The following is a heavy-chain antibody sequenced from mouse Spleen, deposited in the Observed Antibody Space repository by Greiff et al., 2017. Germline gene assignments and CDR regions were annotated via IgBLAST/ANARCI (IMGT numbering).Heavy chain of an antibody. CDR1: GYTFTDYY. D-gene: IGHD3-3*01. CDR2: INPYNGGT. J-gene: IGHJ4*01. CDR3: ARRATMGAMDY. Sequence: VQLKESGPVLVKPGASVKMSCKASGYTFTDYYMNWVKQSHGKSLEWIGVINPYNGGTSYNQKFKGKATLTVDKSSSTAYMELNSLTSEDSAVYYCARRATMGAMDYWGQGTSVTVSS. V-gene: IGHV1-19*01.